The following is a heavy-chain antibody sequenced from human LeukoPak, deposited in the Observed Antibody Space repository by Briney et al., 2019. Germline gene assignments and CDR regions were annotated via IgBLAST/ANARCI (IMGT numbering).Heavy chain of an antibody. CDR3: ASGLGGVTTSDY. CDR1: GFTFSDYH. Sequence: GGSLRLSCAASGFTFSDYHMSWIRQAPGKGLEWVSYISSSSSYTNYADSVKGRFTISRDNAKNSLYLQMNSLRAEDTAVYYCASGLGGVTTSDYWGQGTLVTVSS. V-gene: IGHV3-11*06. J-gene: IGHJ4*02. D-gene: IGHD3-16*01. CDR2: ISSSSSYT.